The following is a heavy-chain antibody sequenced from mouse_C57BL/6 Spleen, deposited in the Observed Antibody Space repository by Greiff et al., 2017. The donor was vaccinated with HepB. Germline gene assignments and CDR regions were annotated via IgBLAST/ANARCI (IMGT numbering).Heavy chain of an antibody. D-gene: IGHD2-3*01. J-gene: IGHJ4*01. CDR1: GYTFTDHT. CDR3: ARGSYDGYYDAMDY. CDR2: IYPRDGST. Sequence: VKLVESDAELVKPGASVKISCKVSGYTFTDHTIHWMKQRPEQGLEWIGYIYPRDGSTKYNEKFKGKATLTADKSSSTAYMQLNSLTSEDSAVYFCARGSYDGYYDAMDYWGQGTSVTVSS. V-gene: IGHV1-78*01.